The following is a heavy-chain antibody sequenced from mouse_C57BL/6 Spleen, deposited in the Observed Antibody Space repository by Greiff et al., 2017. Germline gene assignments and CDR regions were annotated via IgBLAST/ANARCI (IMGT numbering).Heavy chain of an antibody. CDR3: ARRIYYGSSSYAMDY. J-gene: IGHJ4*01. CDR1: GYTFTSYW. CDR2: INPNNGGT. V-gene: IGHV1-53*01. D-gene: IGHD1-1*01. Sequence: QVQLQQSGTELVKPGASVKLSCKASGYTFTSYWMHWVKQRPGQGPEWIGNINPNNGGTNFNEKFKSKATLTVDKSSSTAYMQLSSLTSEDSAVYYCARRIYYGSSSYAMDYWGQGTSVTVSS.